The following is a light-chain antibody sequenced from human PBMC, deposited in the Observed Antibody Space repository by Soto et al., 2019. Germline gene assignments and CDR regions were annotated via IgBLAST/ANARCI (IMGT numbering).Light chain of an antibody. CDR3: QQYNSYPRT. CDR1: QGISND. Sequence: DIQMTQSPSSLSASVGDRVTITCRASQGISNDLAWFQQKPGKAPKTLIHTASTLQTGAPSKFSGSGSGTEFTLIISRLQPEDFATYYCQQYNSYPRTIGQGTRLEI. J-gene: IGKJ2*01. CDR2: TAS. V-gene: IGKV1-16*02.